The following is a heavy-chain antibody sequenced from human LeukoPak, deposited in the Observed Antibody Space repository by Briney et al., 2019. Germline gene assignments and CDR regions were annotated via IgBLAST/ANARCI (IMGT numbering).Heavy chain of an antibody. Sequence: GGALRLCCAASRFPFSNYAMTWVRQAPGQGLEWVSAISGSGGRTYYADSLKGRFTISRDNSKNTLYLQMNSLRAEDTAVYYCAKALLLFSSDYFDYWGQGTLVAVSS. V-gene: IGHV3-23*01. CDR3: AKALLLFSSDYFDY. D-gene: IGHD3-10*01. J-gene: IGHJ4*02. CDR2: ISGSGGRT. CDR1: RFPFSNYA.